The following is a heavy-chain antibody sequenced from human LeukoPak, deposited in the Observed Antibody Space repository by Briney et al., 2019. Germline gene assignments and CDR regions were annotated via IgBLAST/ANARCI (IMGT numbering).Heavy chain of an antibody. Sequence: GGSLRLSCAASGFTFSSYSMNWVRQAPGKGLEWVSSISSSSSYIYYADSVKGRFTISRDNAKNSLYLQMNSLRAEDTAVYYCARVGYYYDSSDAFDIWGQGTMVTVSS. D-gene: IGHD3-22*01. CDR1: GFTFSSYS. J-gene: IGHJ3*02. CDR3: ARVGYYYDSSDAFDI. CDR2: ISSSSSYI. V-gene: IGHV3-21*01.